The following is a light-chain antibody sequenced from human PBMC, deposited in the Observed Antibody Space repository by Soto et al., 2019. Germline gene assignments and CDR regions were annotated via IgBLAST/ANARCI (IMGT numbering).Light chain of an antibody. CDR2: DVN. CDR1: SSVVGGYDY. V-gene: IGLV2-14*01. J-gene: IGLJ1*01. Sequence: QSALTQPASVSGSPGQSITISCTGTSSVVGGYDYVSWYQQLPGKAPKLLIYDVNNRPSGVSHRFSGSKSGNTASLTIFGLQAEDEADYYCRSYTGSSTFVFGTGTRVTV. CDR3: RSYTGSSTFV.